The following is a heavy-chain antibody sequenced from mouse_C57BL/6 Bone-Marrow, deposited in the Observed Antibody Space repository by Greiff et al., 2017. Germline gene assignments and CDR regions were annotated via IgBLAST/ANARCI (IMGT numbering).Heavy chain of an antibody. Sequence: VQLQQPGAELVKPGASVKMSCKASGYTFTSYWITWVKQRPGQGLEWIGDIYPGSGSTNYNEKFKSKATLTVETSSSTAYRQIISLTSEDSAVYYCARQLRGWFAYWGQGTLVTVSA. CDR1: GYTFTSYW. CDR3: ARQLRGWFAY. CDR2: IYPGSGST. V-gene: IGHV1-55*01. D-gene: IGHD3-2*02. J-gene: IGHJ3*01.